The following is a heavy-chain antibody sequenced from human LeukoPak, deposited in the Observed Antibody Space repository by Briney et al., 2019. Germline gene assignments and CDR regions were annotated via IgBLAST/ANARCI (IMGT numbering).Heavy chain of an antibody. CDR1: GYTFTGYY. CDR2: INPNSGGT. V-gene: IGHV1-2*02. D-gene: IGHD3-10*01. J-gene: IGHJ4*02. CDR3: ARVWHYYGSGSYCLDY. Sequence: ASVKVSCKASGYTFTGYYMHWVRQAPGQGLEWMGWINPNSGGTNYAQKFQGRVTMTRDTSISTAYMELGRLRSDDTAVYYCARVWHYYGSGSYCLDYWGQGTLVTVSS.